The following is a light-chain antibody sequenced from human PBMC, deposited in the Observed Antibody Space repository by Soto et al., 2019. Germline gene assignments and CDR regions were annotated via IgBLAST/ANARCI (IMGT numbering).Light chain of an antibody. V-gene: IGLV2-8*01. CDR3: SSYTSSSTRCV. CDR2: EVY. J-gene: IGLJ1*01. CDR1: SSDVGGYNY. Sequence: QSALTQPPSASGSPGQSVTISCTGTSSDVGGYNYVSWYQHHPGKAPKLIIYEVYKRPSGVPDRFSGSKSGNTASLTISGLQAEDEADYYCSSYTSSSTRCVFGTGTKVTVL.